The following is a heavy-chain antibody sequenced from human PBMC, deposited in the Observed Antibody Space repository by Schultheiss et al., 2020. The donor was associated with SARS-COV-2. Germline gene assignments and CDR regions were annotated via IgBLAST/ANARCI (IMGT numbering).Heavy chain of an antibody. V-gene: IGHV3-53*01. J-gene: IGHJ5*02. CDR1: GFTVSSNY. CDR2: IYSGGST. Sequence: GGSLRLSCAASGFTVSSNYMSWVRQAPGKGLEWVSVIYSGGSTYYADSVKGRFTISRHNSKNTLYLQMNSLRAEDTAVYYCARDQGYRSSWYFWFDPWGQGTLVTVSS. D-gene: IGHD6-13*01. CDR3: ARDQGYRSSWYFWFDP.